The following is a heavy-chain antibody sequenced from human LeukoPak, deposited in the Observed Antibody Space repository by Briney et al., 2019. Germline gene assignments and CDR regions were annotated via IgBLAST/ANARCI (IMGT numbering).Heavy chain of an antibody. Sequence: PGGSLRLSCAVSGFSVRNYYMNWLRQAPVKGLEWVSLIRGSGETVYADSVKGRFTISRDDSKNTVYLQMNSLRLDYTAVYFCGRDRAGTQGWVKFDPWGQGTLVTVSS. CDR2: IRGSGET. V-gene: IGHV3-66*03. J-gene: IGHJ5*02. CDR1: GFSVRNYY. D-gene: IGHD3-10*01. CDR3: GRDRAGTQGWVKFDP.